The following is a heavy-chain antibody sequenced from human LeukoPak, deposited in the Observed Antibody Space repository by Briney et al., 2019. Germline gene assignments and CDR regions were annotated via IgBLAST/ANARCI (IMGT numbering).Heavy chain of an antibody. J-gene: IGHJ4*02. V-gene: IGHV4-61*02. CDR2: IYTSGST. Sequence: SETLSLTCTVSGGSISSGTYYWSWIRQPAGKGLEWIGRIYTSGSTNYNPSLKSRITISVDTSKNQFSLKLNSVTAADTAVYYCARDHLDSGVGHYAGGLDYWGQGTLVTVSS. CDR3: ARDHLDSGVGHYAGGLDY. D-gene: IGHD3-10*01. CDR1: GGSISSGTYY.